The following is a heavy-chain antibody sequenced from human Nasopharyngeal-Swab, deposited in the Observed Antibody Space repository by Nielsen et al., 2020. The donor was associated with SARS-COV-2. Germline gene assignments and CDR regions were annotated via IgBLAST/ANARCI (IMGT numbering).Heavy chain of an antibody. CDR1: GFTFSSYG. J-gene: IGHJ3*02. V-gene: IGHV3-30*18. CDR3: AKDQFSIFGEDAFDI. CDR2: ISYDGSNK. D-gene: IGHD3-3*01. Sequence: VGSLRLSCAASGFTFSSYGMHWVRQAPGKGLEWVAVISYDGSNKYYADSVKGRFTISRDNSKNTLYLQMNSLRAEDTAVYYCAKDQFSIFGEDAFDIWGQGTMVTVSS.